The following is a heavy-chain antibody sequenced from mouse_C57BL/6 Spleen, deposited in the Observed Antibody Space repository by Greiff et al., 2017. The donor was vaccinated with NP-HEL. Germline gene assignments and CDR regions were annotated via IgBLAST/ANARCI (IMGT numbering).Heavy chain of an antibody. J-gene: IGHJ3*01. CDR2: IYPGDGDT. D-gene: IGHD2-3*01. CDR1: GYAFSSSW. V-gene: IGHV1-82*01. Sequence: QVQLQQSGPELVKPGASVKISCKASGYAFSSSWMNWVKQRPGKGLEWIGRIYPGDGDTNYNGKFKGKATLTADKSSSTAYMQLSSLTSEDSAVYFCARSGYDGYYPFAYWGQGTLVTVSA. CDR3: ARSGYDGYYPFAY.